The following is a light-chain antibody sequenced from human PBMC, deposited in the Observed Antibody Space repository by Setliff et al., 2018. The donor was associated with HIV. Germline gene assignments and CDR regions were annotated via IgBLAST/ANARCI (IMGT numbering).Light chain of an antibody. CDR1: SSDVGLYNF. CDR3: SSFRTSRKFV. Sequence: QSALTQPASVSGSPGQSITISCTGTSSDVGLYNFVSWYQQHPGKVPKLITYDVTNRPSGISHRFSGAKSGNTASLTISGLQADDEADYYCSSFRTSRKFVFGTGTKVTV. V-gene: IGLV2-14*01. CDR2: DVT. J-gene: IGLJ1*01.